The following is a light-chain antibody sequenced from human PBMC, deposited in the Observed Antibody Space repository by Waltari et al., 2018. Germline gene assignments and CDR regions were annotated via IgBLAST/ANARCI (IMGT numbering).Light chain of an antibody. V-gene: IGKV3D-20*02. CDR2: GTS. CDR1: QSLMSSY. CDR3: QQRSNWHT. Sequence: EVVLTQSPGPLSLSPGERATLSYRASQSLMSSYVAWYQQKPGQTPRLLMYGTSSRAIGVPGRFSGSGSGTDFTLTISSLEPDDFAVYYCQQRSNWHTFGQGTRLEIK. J-gene: IGKJ2*01.